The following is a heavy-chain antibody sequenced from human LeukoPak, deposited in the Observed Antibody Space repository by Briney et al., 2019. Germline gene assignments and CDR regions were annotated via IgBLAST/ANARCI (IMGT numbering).Heavy chain of an antibody. CDR2: IYPGDSDT. CDR1: GYSFTSYW. Sequence: GESLKISCKGSGYSFTSYWIGWVRQMPGKGLVWMGIIYPGDSDTRYSPSFQGQVTISADKSISTAYLQWSSLKASDTAMYYCARPYCSSTSCYREAFDIWGQGTMVTVSS. CDR3: ARPYCSSTSCYREAFDI. V-gene: IGHV5-51*01. D-gene: IGHD2-2*02. J-gene: IGHJ3*02.